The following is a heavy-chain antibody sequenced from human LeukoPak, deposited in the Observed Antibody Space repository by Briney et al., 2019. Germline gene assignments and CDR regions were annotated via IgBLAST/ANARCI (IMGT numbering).Heavy chain of an antibody. Sequence: SETLSLTCTVSGGSISSYYWSWIRQPPGKGLEWIGYIYYSGSTNYNPPLKSRVTISVDTSKNQFSLKLSSVTAADTAVYYCARVMYGDYSFTKNAFDIWGQGTMVTVSS. CDR2: IYYSGST. CDR1: GGSISSYY. D-gene: IGHD4-17*01. CDR3: ARVMYGDYSFTKNAFDI. J-gene: IGHJ3*02. V-gene: IGHV4-59*01.